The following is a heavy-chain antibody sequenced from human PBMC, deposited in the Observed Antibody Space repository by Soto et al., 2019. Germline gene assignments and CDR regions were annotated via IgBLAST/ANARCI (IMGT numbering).Heavy chain of an antibody. CDR3: ARDGLRFLEWIFEPPDY. D-gene: IGHD3-3*01. Sequence: EVQLVESGGGLVQPGGSLRLSCAASGFTFSSYAMHWVRQAPGKGLEYVSAISSNGGSTYYANSVKGRFTISRDNSKNTLYLQMGSLRAEDMAVYYCARDGLRFLEWIFEPPDYWGQGTLVTVSS. V-gene: IGHV3-64*01. CDR2: ISSNGGST. CDR1: GFTFSSYA. J-gene: IGHJ4*02.